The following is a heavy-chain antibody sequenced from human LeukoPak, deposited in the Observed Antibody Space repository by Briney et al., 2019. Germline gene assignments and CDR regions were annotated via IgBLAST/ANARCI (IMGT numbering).Heavy chain of an antibody. CDR3: ARDGRKGEYGSVPH. J-gene: IGHJ4*02. D-gene: IGHD3-10*01. V-gene: IGHV3-30*02. Sequence: GGSLRLSCAASGFTFSSYGMHWVRQAPGKGLEWVAFIRYDGSNKYYADSVKGRFTISRDNSKNTLYLQMNSLRAEDTAVYYCARDGRKGEYGSVPHWGQGTLVTVSS. CDR2: IRYDGSNK. CDR1: GFTFSSYG.